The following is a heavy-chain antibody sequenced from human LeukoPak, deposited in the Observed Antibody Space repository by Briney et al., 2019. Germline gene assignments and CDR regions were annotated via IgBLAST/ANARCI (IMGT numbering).Heavy chain of an antibody. CDR3: ARHRGYYGSGSKVDY. J-gene: IGHJ4*02. Sequence: ASETLSLTCTASGGSISSSNRYWGWIRQPPGKGLEWIGSIYYSGSTYYNPSLKSRVTISVDTSKNQFSLKLRSATAADTAVYYCARHRGYYGSGSKVDYWGQGTLVTVSS. CDR1: GGSISSSNRY. V-gene: IGHV4-39*01. CDR2: IYYSGST. D-gene: IGHD3-10*01.